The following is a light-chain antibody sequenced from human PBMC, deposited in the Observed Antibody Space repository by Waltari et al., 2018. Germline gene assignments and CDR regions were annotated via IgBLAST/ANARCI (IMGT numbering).Light chain of an antibody. Sequence: QSALTQPAAGSGSPGQSGTISCTGTSSDVGGYNYVPWSQQHPGKAPKLMIYDYSNRPPGVSHRFSGSKSGNTASLTISGLQAEDEADYYCSSYTSSSTYWVFGGGTKLTVL. CDR2: DYS. J-gene: IGLJ3*02. V-gene: IGLV2-14*01. CDR1: SSDVGGYNY. CDR3: SSYTSSSTYWV.